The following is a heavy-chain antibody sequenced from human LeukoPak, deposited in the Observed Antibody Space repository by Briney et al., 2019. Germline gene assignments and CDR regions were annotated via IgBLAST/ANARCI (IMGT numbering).Heavy chain of an antibody. CDR3: ARVEAMIVVGDWFDP. Sequence: SETLSLTCTVSGGSISSSSYYWGWIRQPPGKGLEWIGSIYYSGSTYYNPSLKSRVTISVDTSKNQFSLKLSSVTAADTAVYYCARVEAMIVVGDWFDPWGQGTLVTVSS. J-gene: IGHJ5*02. V-gene: IGHV4-39*07. CDR2: IYYSGST. D-gene: IGHD3-22*01. CDR1: GGSISSSSYY.